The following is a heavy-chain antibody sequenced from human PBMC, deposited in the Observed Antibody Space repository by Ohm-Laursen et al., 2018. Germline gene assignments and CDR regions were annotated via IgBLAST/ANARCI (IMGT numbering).Heavy chain of an antibody. CDR2: IYWDDDK. CDR3: ARITAGPDYVDY. Sequence: TQTLTLTCTFSGFSLSSSGVSVGWIRQPPGKALEWLALIYWDDDKRSSPSLKSRLTITKDTSKNQVVLTMTSMDPVDTATYYCARITAGPDYVDYWGQGTLVTVSS. V-gene: IGHV2-5*02. J-gene: IGHJ4*02. CDR1: GFSLSSSGVS. D-gene: IGHD3-10*01.